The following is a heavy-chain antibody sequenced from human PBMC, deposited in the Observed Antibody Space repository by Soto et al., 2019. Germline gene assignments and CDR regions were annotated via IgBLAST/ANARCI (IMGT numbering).Heavy chain of an antibody. V-gene: IGHV1-2*02. D-gene: IGHD1-1*01. CDR1: GYTFTAYY. J-gene: IGHJ4*03. CDR3: AGPRNYWKPDAFHL. CDR2: INPHSGGT. Sequence: ASVKVSCKASGYTFTAYYVHWVRQAPGQGLEWMGWINPHSGGTVIAQRFLGTVTLTTDTSINTAYMELTSLTSDDTALYYCAGPRNYWKPDAFHLWGHGTLVTVSS.